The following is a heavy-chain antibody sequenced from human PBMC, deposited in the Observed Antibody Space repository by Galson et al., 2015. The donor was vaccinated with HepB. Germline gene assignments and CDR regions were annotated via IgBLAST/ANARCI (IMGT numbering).Heavy chain of an antibody. CDR1: SYTFSNYG. D-gene: IGHD2-2*01. V-gene: IGHV1-18*01. CDR3: ARNLYTSSSTSWYDY. Sequence: QSGAEVKKPGASVEVSCKASSYTFSNYGISWVRQAPGQGLEWMGWIGAYTKYAQNFQGRVTMTRDTSTSTAYMVLRSLRSDDTAVYYCARNLYTSSSTSWYDYWGQGTLVTVSS. CDR2: IGAYT. J-gene: IGHJ4*02.